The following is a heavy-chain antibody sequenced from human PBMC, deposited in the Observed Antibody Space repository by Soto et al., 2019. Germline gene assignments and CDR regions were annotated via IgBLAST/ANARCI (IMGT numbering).Heavy chain of an antibody. J-gene: IGHJ4*02. CDR2: ISPSGT. CDR1: KFTFSTYP. CDR3: AKESYFGSTGAYDY. V-gene: IGHV3-23*01. Sequence: EVQLLESGGGLVQPGESLRLSCVASKFTFSTYPMSWVRQAPGKGLEWVSGISPSGTYYADSVKGRFTISRDSSQNTLYLQMNSLGAEDTAVYFCAKESYFGSTGAYDYWGQGTLVTVSS. D-gene: IGHD3-10*01.